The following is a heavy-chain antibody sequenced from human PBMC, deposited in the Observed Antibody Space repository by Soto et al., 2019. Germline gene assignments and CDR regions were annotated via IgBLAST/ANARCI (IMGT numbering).Heavy chain of an antibody. CDR2: ISGSGSTI. V-gene: IGHV3-11*01. J-gene: IGHJ6*03. D-gene: IGHD2-15*01. CDR3: ASGVAASHFYYYYMDV. Sequence: QVQLVESGGGLVKPGGSLRLSCAASGFTFSDYYMSWIRQAPGKGLEWVSYISGSGSTIYYADSVKGRFTIYRDNAKNSLHLQMNSLRAEDTAVYYCASGVAASHFYYYYMDVWGKGTTVTVSS. CDR1: GFTFSDYY.